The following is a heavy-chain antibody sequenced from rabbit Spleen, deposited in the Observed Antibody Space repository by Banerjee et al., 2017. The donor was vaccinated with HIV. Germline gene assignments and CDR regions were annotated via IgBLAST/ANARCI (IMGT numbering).Heavy chain of an antibody. J-gene: IGHJ4*01. V-gene: IGHV1S40*01. CDR1: GVSLNDKDV. D-gene: IGHD1-1*01. Sequence: QSLEESGGDLVKPGASLTLTCKASGVSLNDKDVMCWVCQAPGKGLEWIACINIVTGKSVYAGWAKARFIMSRTTSTTVTLQMPRLTAADTAKYLCARDLIAVIGWNFGWWGPGPLVTVS. CDR3: ARDLIAVIGWNFGW. CDR2: INIVTGKS.